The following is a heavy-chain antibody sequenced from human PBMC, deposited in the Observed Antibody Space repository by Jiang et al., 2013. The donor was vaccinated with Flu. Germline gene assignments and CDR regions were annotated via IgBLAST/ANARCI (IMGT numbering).Heavy chain of an antibody. J-gene: IGHJ6*04. V-gene: IGHV1-3*04. Sequence: GAEVKKPGASVKVSCKASGYTFTSYAMHWVRQAPGQRLEWMGLISTYNDKTYSAQQFQGRVTMTIDTSTDTAYMELKSLRSDDTAVYYCASSSQGRLSGDRYYYGMDVWGKGTTVIVSS. CDR1: GYTFTSYA. D-gene: IGHD7-27*01. CDR3: ASSSQGRLSGDRYYYGMDV. CDR2: ISTYNDKT.